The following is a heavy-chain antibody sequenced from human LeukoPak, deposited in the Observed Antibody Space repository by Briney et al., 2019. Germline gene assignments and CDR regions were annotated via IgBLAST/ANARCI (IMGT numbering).Heavy chain of an antibody. V-gene: IGHV1-2*02. CDR2: INPNSGGT. CDR1: GYTFTDYY. Sequence: ASVKVSCKASGYTFTDYYVHWVRQAPGQGLEWMGWINPNSGGTEYAQKFQGRVTMTRDTSISTAYMDLSWLGSDDTAMYYCARGNAWGNYDKNTPTDYWGQGTLVTVFS. J-gene: IGHJ4*02. D-gene: IGHD4-11*01. CDR3: ARGNAWGNYDKNTPTDY.